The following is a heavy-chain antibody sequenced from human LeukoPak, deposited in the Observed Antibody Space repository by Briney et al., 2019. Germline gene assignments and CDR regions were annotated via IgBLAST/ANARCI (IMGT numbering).Heavy chain of an antibody. V-gene: IGHV1-24*01. Sequence: GASVKVSCKVSGYTLTELSMHWVRQAPGKGLEWMGGFDPEDGETIYAQKFQGRVTMTEDTSTDTAYMELSSLRSEDTAVYYCARVTGYYDSSGYYWDNWFDPWGQGTLVTVSS. CDR3: ARVTGYYDSSGYYWDNWFDP. CDR1: GYTLTELS. D-gene: IGHD3-22*01. J-gene: IGHJ5*02. CDR2: FDPEDGET.